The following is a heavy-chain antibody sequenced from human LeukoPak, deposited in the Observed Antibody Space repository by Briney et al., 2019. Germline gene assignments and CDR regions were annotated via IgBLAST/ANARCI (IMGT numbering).Heavy chain of an antibody. CDR1: GYTFNTYG. V-gene: IGHV1-18*01. CDR3: ARESTGGSLEIDY. J-gene: IGHJ4*02. CDR2: ISAYNGNT. D-gene: IGHD2-8*02. Sequence: ASVKVSCKASGYTFNTYGIIWVRQAPGQGLEWMGWISAYNGNTTYAQKLQGRVTLTTDASTSTAYMELRSLRSDDTAVYYCARESTGGSLEIDYWGQGTLVTVSS.